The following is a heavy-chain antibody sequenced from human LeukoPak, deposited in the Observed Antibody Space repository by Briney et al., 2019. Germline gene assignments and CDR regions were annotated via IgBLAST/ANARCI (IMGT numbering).Heavy chain of an antibody. V-gene: IGHV3-64*01. D-gene: IGHD3-22*01. CDR3: ARSYYYDSSGYTGGFDY. Sequence: AGGSLRLSCAASKFAFSNYAMHWVRQAPGKGLEYVSAISSNGGSTYYANSVKGRFTISRDNSKNTLYLQMGSLRTEDMAVYYCARSYYYDSSGYTGGFDYWGQGTVVTVSS. CDR1: KFAFSNYA. CDR2: ISSNGGST. J-gene: IGHJ4*02.